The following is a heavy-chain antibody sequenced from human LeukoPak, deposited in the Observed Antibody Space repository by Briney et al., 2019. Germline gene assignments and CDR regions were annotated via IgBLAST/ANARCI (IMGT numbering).Heavy chain of an antibody. V-gene: IGHV3-23*01. CDR1: GFIFSNYA. D-gene: IGHD3-9*01. CDR3: AKWGDYDVLTGYYVSDF. Sequence: GGSLRLSCAASGFIFSNYAMYWVRQAPGKGLEWVSAVSGRSDNTYYADSVKGRFTLSRDSSKNTLYLQMNSLRADDTAVYYCAKWGDYDVLTGYYVSDFWGQGTLVTVSS. CDR2: VSGRSDNT. J-gene: IGHJ4*02.